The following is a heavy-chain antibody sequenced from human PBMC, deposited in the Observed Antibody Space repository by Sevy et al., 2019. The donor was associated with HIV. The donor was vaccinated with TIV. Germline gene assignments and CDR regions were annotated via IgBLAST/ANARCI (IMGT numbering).Heavy chain of an antibody. CDR1: GFTFSDYY. J-gene: IGHJ4*02. CDR3: VGRPYSSAYSWSYHFDY. D-gene: IGHD3-16*01. V-gene: IGHV3-11*01. CDR2: ISGSSSAI. Sequence: GGFLRLSCAASGFTFSDYYMSWIRQAPGKGLEWISYISGSSSAIVYADSVKGRFAISRNNAKNSLYLHMDNLRAEDTAVYFCVGRPYSSAYSWSYHFDYWGQGTLVTVSS.